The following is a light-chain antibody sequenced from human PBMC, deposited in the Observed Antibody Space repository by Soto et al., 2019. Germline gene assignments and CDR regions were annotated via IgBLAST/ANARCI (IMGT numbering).Light chain of an antibody. V-gene: IGKV4-1*01. CDR1: QSVLYSPNNKNY. CDR2: WAS. CDR3: HQYSSSPWT. Sequence: DIVMTQSPDSLAVSLGERATINCKSSQSVLYSPNNKNYLAWFQQKPGQPPKLLIYWASLRESGVPDRFSGSGSGTDFTLTNSSLQAEDVAVYYCHQYSSSPWTFGQGTKVEIK. J-gene: IGKJ1*01.